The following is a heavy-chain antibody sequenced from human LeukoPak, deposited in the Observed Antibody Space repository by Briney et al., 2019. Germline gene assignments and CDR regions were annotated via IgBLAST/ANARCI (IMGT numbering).Heavy chain of an antibody. J-gene: IGHJ5*02. CDR3: ARGYCSSTSCYRDKGFWFDP. CDR2: VNPNRGGT. D-gene: IGHD2-2*02. Sequence: GSSVEVSRTASRYTFTGYYMHWVRQAPGQGLEWMGWVNPNRGGTNYAQKFQGRVTMTRDTSISTAYMELSRLRSDDTAVYYCARGYCSSTSCYRDKGFWFDPWGQGTLVTVSS. V-gene: IGHV1-2*02. CDR1: RYTFTGYY.